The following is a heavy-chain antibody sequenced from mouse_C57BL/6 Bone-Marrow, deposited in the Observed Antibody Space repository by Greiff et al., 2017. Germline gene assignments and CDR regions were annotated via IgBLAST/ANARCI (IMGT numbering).Heavy chain of an antibody. D-gene: IGHD1-1*01. CDR1: GFTFSDYG. CDR3: ARPHYYGSSSLAY. V-gene: IGHV5-15*01. CDR2: ISNLAYSI. Sequence: EVQVVESGGGLVQPGGSLKLSCAASGFTFSDYGMAWVRQAPRKGPEWVAFISNLAYSIYCADTVTGRFTISRENAKNTLYLEMSSLRSEDTAMYYCARPHYYGSSSLAYWGQGTLVTVSA. J-gene: IGHJ3*01.